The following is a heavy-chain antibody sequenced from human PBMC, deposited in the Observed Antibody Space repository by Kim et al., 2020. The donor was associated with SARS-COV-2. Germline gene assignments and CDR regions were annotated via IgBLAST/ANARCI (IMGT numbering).Heavy chain of an antibody. J-gene: IGHJ3*02. Sequence: LSLTCAASGFTFSSYAMHWVRQAPGKGLEYVSAISSNGGNTYYANSVKGRFTISRDNSKNTLYLQMGSLRAEDMAVYYCARAVEMATITSAFDIWGQGTMVTVSS. CDR1: GFTFSSYA. CDR2: ISSNGGNT. CDR3: ARAVEMATITSAFDI. V-gene: IGHV3-64*01. D-gene: IGHD5-12*01.